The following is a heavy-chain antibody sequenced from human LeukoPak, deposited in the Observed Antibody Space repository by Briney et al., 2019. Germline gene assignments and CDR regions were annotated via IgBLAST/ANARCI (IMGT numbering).Heavy chain of an antibody. D-gene: IGHD3-22*01. CDR1: GFTFSSYD. V-gene: IGHV3-48*03. CDR3: ARVYYYDSRG. J-gene: IGHJ4*02. CDR2: ISTDGTTK. Sequence: GGSLRLHCAASGFTFSSYDMNWVRQAPGKGLEWVSYISTDGTTKYYADSVKGRFTISRDNAKNSLYLQMNSLRAEDTAVYYCARVYYYDSRGWGQGTLVTVSS.